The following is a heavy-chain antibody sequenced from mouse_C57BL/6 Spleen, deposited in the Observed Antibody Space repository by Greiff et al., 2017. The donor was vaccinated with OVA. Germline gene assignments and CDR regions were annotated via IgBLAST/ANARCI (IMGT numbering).Heavy chain of an antibody. CDR2: IYPGDGDT. V-gene: IGHV1-80*01. J-gene: IGHJ1*03. D-gene: IGHD1-1*01. CDR1: GYAFSSYW. CDR3: ASSGLYYGSSGRGYWYFDV. Sequence: QVQLQLSGAELVKPGASVKISCKASGYAFSSYWMNWVKQRPGKGLEWIGQIYPGDGDTNYNGKFKGKATLTADKSSSTAYMQLSSLTSEDSAVYFCASSGLYYGSSGRGYWYFDVWGTGTTVTVSS.